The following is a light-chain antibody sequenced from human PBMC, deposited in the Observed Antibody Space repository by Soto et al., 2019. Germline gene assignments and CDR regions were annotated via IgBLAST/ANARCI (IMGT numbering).Light chain of an antibody. V-gene: IGKV1-39*01. Sequence: DIPMTQSPSSLSASVGDRVTITCRASQSISSYLNWYQQKPGNAPKLLIYAASSLQSGVPSRFSGSGSGTDFTLTISSLQPEDFATYYCQQSYSIFMYTFGQGTKLEIK. J-gene: IGKJ2*01. CDR3: QQSYSIFMYT. CDR2: AAS. CDR1: QSISSY.